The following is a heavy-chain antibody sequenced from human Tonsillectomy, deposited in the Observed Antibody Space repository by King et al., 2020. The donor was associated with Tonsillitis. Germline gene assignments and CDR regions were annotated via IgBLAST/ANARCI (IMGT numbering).Heavy chain of an antibody. CDR1: GGSISNSRYY. V-gene: IGHV4-39*01. CDR3: AHDSSGYYAFDY. J-gene: IGHJ4*02. D-gene: IGHD3-22*01. Sequence: QLQESGPGLVKPSETLSLTCTVSGGSISNSRYYWGWIRQPPGKGLEWIGSMYYSGSTYYNPSLQSRVTISVDTSKNQFSLKLSSVTAADTAVYYCAHDSSGYYAFDYWGQGTLVTVSS. CDR2: MYYSGST.